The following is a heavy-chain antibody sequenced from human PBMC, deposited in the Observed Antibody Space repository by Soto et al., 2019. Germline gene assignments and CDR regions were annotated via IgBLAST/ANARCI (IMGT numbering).Heavy chain of an antibody. CDR3: ARDPSHGSGSYLDY. CDR2: IWYDGSNK. CDR1: GFTFSNYG. V-gene: IGHV3-33*01. J-gene: IGHJ4*02. Sequence: QVQLVESGGGVVQPGRSLRLSCAASGFTFSNYGMHWVRQAPGKGLEWVAVIWYDGSNKYYADSVKGRFTISRDNSKNTLYVQMNSLRAEDTAVYYRARDPSHGSGSYLDYWGQGTLVTVSS. D-gene: IGHD3-10*01.